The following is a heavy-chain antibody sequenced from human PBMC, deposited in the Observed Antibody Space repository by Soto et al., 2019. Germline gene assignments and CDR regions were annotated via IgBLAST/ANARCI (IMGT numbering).Heavy chain of an antibody. CDR1: GGSISGYY. CDR3: ARQGMVRAVIGY. CDR2: IYNSGST. D-gene: IGHD3-10*01. J-gene: IGHJ4*02. V-gene: IGHV4-59*08. Sequence: QVQLQESGPGLVKPSETLSLTCTVSGGSISGYYWSWMRQPPGKGLEWIGYIYNSGSTNYNPSLKSRVTISVATSRNQFSLKLSSVTAADTAVYYCARQGMVRAVIGYWGQGTLVTVSS.